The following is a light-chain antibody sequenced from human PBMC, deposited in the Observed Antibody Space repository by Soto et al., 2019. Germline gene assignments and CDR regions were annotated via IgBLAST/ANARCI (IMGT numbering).Light chain of an antibody. CDR1: SSDIGAYDY. CDR3: SSYTSISTRV. Sequence: QSALAQPASVSGSPGQSIAISCTGTSSDIGAYDYVSWYQQFPDKPPKLIIYDVSHRPSGVSDRFSGSKSVNTATLTISRLQAEDEADYYCSSYTSISTRVFGTGTKVTVL. V-gene: IGLV2-14*03. J-gene: IGLJ1*01. CDR2: DVS.